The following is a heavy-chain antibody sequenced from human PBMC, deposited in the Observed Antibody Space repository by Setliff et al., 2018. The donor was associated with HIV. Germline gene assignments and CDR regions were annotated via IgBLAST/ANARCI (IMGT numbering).Heavy chain of an antibody. V-gene: IGHV4-39*07. CDR2: IYYSGST. CDR1: GGSISSSSYY. D-gene: IGHD3-22*01. Sequence: PSETLSLTCTVSGGSISSSSYYWGWIRQPPGKGLEWIGSIYYSGSTYYNPSLKSRVTISVDTSKNQFSLKLSSVTAADTAVYYCARTPDFYDSQLDYWGQGTLVTVSS. CDR3: ARTPDFYDSQLDY. J-gene: IGHJ4*02.